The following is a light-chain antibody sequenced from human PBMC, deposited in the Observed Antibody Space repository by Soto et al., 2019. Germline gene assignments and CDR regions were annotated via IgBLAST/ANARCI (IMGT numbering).Light chain of an antibody. V-gene: IGLV2-8*01. CDR2: EVS. J-gene: IGLJ1*01. CDR1: SSDVGGYNY. CDR3: SAYAGTLKRN. Sequence: QSALTQPPSASGSPGQSVTISCTGTSSDVGGYNYVSWYQQHPGKAPKLMIYEVSKWPSGVPDRFSGSKSGNTASLTVSGLQAEDEADSYCSAYAGTLKRNFGTGTNLTVL.